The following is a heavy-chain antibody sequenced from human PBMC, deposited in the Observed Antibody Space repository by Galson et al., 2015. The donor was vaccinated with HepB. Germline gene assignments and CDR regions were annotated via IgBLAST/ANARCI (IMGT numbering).Heavy chain of an antibody. J-gene: IGHJ4*02. D-gene: IGHD4-17*01. CDR3: AHRVNGLRYFDN. CDR1: GFSLSTSGVA. Sequence: PALVKPTQTLTLTCTFSGFSLSTSGVAVGWIRQPPGKALEWLALIYLDDDKAYSPSLKSRLTITKDTPKSQVVLTLSNMDPVDTATYYCAHRVNGLRYFDNWGQGTLVTVSS. V-gene: IGHV2-5*02. CDR2: IYLDDDK.